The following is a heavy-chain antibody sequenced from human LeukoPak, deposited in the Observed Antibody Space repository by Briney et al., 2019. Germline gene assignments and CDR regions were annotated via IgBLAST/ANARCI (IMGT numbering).Heavy chain of an antibody. V-gene: IGHV3-9*01. Sequence: GGSLRLSCAASGFTFDDYAMHWVRHAPGKGLEWVSGISWSSGSIGYADSVKGRFTISRDNAKNSLYLQMNSLRAEDTALYYCAKDVAAAGRIFDYWGQGTLVTVSS. CDR3: AKDVAAAGRIFDY. J-gene: IGHJ4*02. D-gene: IGHD6-13*01. CDR1: GFTFDDYA. CDR2: ISWSSGSI.